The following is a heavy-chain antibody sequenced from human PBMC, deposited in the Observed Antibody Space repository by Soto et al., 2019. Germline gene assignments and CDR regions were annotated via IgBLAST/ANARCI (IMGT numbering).Heavy chain of an antibody. CDR3: ARVDDYFDSSGYCY. CDR2: VSAYNGNT. Sequence: ASVKVSCKASGYTFSSYGITWVRQAPGQGLEWMGWVSAYNGNTYYEQTLQERVTMTTDTSTSTAYMELRSLRSDDTAVYYCARVDDYFDSSGYCYWGQGTLVTVSS. D-gene: IGHD3-22*01. V-gene: IGHV1-18*01. CDR1: GYTFSSYG. J-gene: IGHJ4*02.